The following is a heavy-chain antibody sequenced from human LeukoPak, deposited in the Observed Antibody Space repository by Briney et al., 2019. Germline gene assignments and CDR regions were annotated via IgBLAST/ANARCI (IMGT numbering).Heavy chain of an antibody. CDR2: INPNSGGT. D-gene: IGHD3-22*01. CDR1: GYTFTGYY. V-gene: IGHV1-2*02. Sequence: ASVKVSFKSSGYTFTGYYMHWVRQAPGQGLEWMGWINPNSGGTNYAQKFQGRVTMTRDTSISTAYMELSRLRSDDTAVYYCARDRYYYDSSGYYSPWGQGTLVTVSS. J-gene: IGHJ5*02. CDR3: ARDRYYYDSSGYYSP.